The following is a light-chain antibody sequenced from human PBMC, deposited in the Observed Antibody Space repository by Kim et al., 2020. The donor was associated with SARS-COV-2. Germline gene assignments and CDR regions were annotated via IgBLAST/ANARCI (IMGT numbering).Light chain of an antibody. CDR3: QQYNNWPPWT. V-gene: IGKV3-15*01. Sequence: SPGERATLPCRASQSVSSNLAWYQQKPGQAPRLLIYGASTRATGIPARFSGSGSGTEFTLIISSLQSEDFAVYYCQQYNNWPPWTFGQGTKVDIK. CDR2: GAS. J-gene: IGKJ1*01. CDR1: QSVSSN.